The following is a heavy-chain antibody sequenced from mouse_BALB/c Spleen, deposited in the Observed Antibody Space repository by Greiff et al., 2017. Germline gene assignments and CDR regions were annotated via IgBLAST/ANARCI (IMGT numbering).Heavy chain of an antibody. CDR1: GFNIKDYY. V-gene: IGHV14-1*02. CDR2: IDPENGNT. J-gene: IGHJ3*01. Sequence: EVQRVESGAELVRPGALVKLSCKASGFNIKDYYMHWVKQRPEQGLEWIGWIDPENGNTIYDPKFQGKASITADTSSNTAYLQLSSLTSEDTAVYYCARLNWDPFAYWGQGTLVTVSA. CDR3: ARLNWDPFAY. D-gene: IGHD4-1*01.